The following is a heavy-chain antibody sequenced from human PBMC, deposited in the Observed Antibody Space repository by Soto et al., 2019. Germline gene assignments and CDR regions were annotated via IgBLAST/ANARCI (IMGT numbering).Heavy chain of an antibody. CDR3: ARVFGDVTH. CDR2: MNPNSGNT. Sequence: QVQLVQSGAEVKKPGASVKVSCKASGYTFSCCDINWVRQATGQGLEWLGWMNPNSGNTGYAQRFXDRXTXIRDTSISTAYMELNSLRSDDTAVYYCARVFGDVTHWGQGTLVTVSS. D-gene: IGHD2-21*02. V-gene: IGHV1-8*01. J-gene: IGHJ4*02. CDR1: GYTFSCCD.